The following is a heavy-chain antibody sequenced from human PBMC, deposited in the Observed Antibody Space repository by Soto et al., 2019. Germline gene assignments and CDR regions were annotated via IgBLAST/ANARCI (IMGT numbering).Heavy chain of an antibody. J-gene: IGHJ5*02. V-gene: IGHV3-30*18. CDR2: ISYDGSDK. Sequence: PGGSLRLSCAASGFNFSSFGMHWVRQAPDKGLQWVAVISYDGSDKYYADSVKGRFTISRDDSTNTMYLQMNSLRPEDTAVYYCAKTSGYDYVWGSSGLDPWGQGTLVTVSS. D-gene: IGHD3-16*01. CDR3: AKTSGYDYVWGSSGLDP. CDR1: GFNFSSFG.